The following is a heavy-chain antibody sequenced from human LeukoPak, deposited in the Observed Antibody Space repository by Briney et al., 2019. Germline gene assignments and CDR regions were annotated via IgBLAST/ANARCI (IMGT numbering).Heavy chain of an antibody. J-gene: IGHJ4*02. D-gene: IGHD5-18*01. Sequence: PGGSLRLSCAASGLTVSSNYMTWVRQAPGKGLEWVSVIYSSGSAYYADFVKGRFTISRDTSKNTLYLQMTSLRAEDTAVYYCAKGGYRSGSPLYFFDYWGQGTLVTVSS. V-gene: IGHV3-66*01. CDR3: AKGGYRSGSPLYFFDY. CDR1: GLTVSSNY. CDR2: IYSSGSA.